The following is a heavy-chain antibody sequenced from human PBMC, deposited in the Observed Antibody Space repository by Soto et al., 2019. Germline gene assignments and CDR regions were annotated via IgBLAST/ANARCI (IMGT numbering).Heavy chain of an antibody. CDR3: ARVEGGYYDSSGYYGSRGMDV. Sequence: SVKVSCKASGYTFTSYGISWVRQAPGQGLEWMGWISAYNGNTNYAQKLQGRVTMTTDTSTSTAYMELRSLRSDDTAVYYCARVEGGYYDSSGYYGSRGMDVXGHGSTXTVS. CDR2: ISAYNGNT. J-gene: IGHJ6*02. CDR1: GYTFTSYG. D-gene: IGHD3-22*01. V-gene: IGHV1-18*01.